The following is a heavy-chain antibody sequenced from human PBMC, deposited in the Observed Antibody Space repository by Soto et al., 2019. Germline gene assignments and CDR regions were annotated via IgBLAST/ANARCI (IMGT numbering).Heavy chain of an antibody. CDR2: IDYDGTTT. V-gene: IGHV3-74*01. J-gene: IGHJ1*01. Sequence: EVQLVESGGGLVQPGGSLRLSCAASGFSFDSYRMHWVRQAPGQGPMWVSRIDYDGTTTNYADSVKGRFTISRDNAKSTLYLQMNRLRPEDTAVYYCTRGPRASSGGTGAYWGKGTLVTVSS. CDR1: GFSFDSYR. D-gene: IGHD2-2*01. CDR3: TRGPRASSGGTGAY.